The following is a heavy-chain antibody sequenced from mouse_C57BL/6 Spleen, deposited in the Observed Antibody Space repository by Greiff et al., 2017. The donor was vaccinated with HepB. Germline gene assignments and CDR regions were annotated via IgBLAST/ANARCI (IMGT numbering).Heavy chain of an antibody. Sequence: QVQLQQSGAELVKPGASVKISCKASGYAFSSYWMNWVKQRPGKGLEWIGQIYPGDGDTNYNGKFKGKATLTADKSSSTAYMQLSSLTSEDSAVYFCARWHYYGSSLYYYAMDYWGQGTSVTVSS. CDR2: IYPGDGDT. D-gene: IGHD1-1*01. CDR1: GYAFSSYW. J-gene: IGHJ4*01. CDR3: ARWHYYGSSLYYYAMDY. V-gene: IGHV1-80*01.